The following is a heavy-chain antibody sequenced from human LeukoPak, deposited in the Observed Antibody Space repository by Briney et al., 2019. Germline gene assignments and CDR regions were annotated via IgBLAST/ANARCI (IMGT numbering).Heavy chain of an antibody. CDR1: GGSISSGGYY. CDR2: IYYSGNT. CDR3: ARRGSGSGYNGVSGFDY. J-gene: IGHJ4*02. Sequence: SQTLSLTCTVSGGSISSGGYYWSWIRQHPGKGLEWIGYIYYSGNTYYNPSLQSRVSISVDTSKNQFSLKLSSVTAADTAVYYCARRGSGSGYNGVSGFDYWGQGALATVSS. D-gene: IGHD3-22*01. V-gene: IGHV4-31*03.